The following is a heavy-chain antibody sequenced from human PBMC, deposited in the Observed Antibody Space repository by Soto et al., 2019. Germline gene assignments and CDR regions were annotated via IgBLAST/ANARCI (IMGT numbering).Heavy chain of an antibody. J-gene: IGHJ4*02. CDR2: VHDSWGS. V-gene: IGHV4-59*01. CDR1: GGSISSYY. CDR3: ARYSGTYYVY. D-gene: IGHD1-26*01. Sequence: SETLSLTCTVSGGSISSYYWSWIRQPPGKGLEWIGYVHDSWGSHYNPSLKSRVAISLDTSKSQFSLKLSSVTAADTAVYYCARYSGTYYVYWGPGTLVTVSS.